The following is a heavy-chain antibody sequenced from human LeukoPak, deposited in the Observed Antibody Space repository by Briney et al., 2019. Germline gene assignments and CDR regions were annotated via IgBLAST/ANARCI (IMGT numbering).Heavy chain of an antibody. CDR3: AGSRIGSYYGVYY. D-gene: IGHD1-26*01. CDR1: GGSISSSSYY. CDR2: IYYSGST. V-gene: IGHV4-39*01. J-gene: IGHJ4*02. Sequence: SETLSLTCTVSGGSISSSSYYWGWIRQPPGKGLEWIGSIYYSGSTYYNPSLKSRVTISVDTSKNQFSLTLTSVTAADAAVYYCAGSRIGSYYGVYYWGQGTLVTVSS.